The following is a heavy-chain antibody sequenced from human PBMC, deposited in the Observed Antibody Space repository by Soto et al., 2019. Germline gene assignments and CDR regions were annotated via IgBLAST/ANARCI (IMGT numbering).Heavy chain of an antibody. CDR3: VRKNPGTRPFDY. J-gene: IGHJ4*01. V-gene: IGHV3-23*01. Sequence: PGGSLRLSCAASGFTFSTFAMSWVRQAPGKGLEWVSAISGRVGSTYYTDSVKGRFTISRDNSRTTLYLQMNSLRAEDTALYYCVRKNPGTRPFDYWGQGTLVTVSS. CDR1: GFTFSTFA. CDR2: ISGRVGST.